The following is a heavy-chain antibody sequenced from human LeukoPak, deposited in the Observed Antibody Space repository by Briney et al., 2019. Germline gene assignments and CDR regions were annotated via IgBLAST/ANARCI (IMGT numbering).Heavy chain of an antibody. J-gene: IGHJ6*02. CDR3: ASSGYYYYGMDV. V-gene: IGHV1-69*13. CDR1: GYTFTSYA. CDR2: IIPIFGTA. D-gene: IGHD2-15*01. Sequence: SVKVSCKASGYTFTSYAISWVRQAPGQGLEWMGGIIPIFGTANYAQKFQGRVTITADESTSTAYMELSSLRSEDTAVYYCASSGYYYYGMDVWGQGTTVTVSS.